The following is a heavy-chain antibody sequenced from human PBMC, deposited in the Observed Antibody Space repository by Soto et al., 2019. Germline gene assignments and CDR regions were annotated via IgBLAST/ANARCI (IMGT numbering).Heavy chain of an antibody. CDR3: ARHPYLITIFGVVSLNWFDP. CDR2: IYYSGST. D-gene: IGHD3-3*01. J-gene: IGHJ5*02. Sequence: LTCTVSGGSISSSSYYWGWIRQPPGKGLEWIGSIYYSGSTYYNPSLKSRVTISVDTSKNQFSLKLSSVTAADTAVYYCARHPYLITIFGVVSLNWFDPWGQGTLVTVSS. V-gene: IGHV4-39*01. CDR1: GGSISSSSYY.